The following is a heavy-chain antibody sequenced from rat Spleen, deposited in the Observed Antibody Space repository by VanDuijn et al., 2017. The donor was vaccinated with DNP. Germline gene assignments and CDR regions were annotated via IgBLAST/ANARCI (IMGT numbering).Heavy chain of an antibody. CDR3: AGLTTRVFFYAMDA. CDR2: ISPSGGST. D-gene: IGHD1-4*01. J-gene: IGHJ4*01. V-gene: IGHV5-25*01. CDR1: GFTFSNYD. Sequence: EVQLVESGGGLVQPGRSLKLSCAASGFTFSNYDMAWVRQAPTKGLEWVASISPSGGSTYYRDSVKGRFTVSRDKAKSSLYLQMDSLRSEDTATYYCAGLTTRVFFYAMDAWGQGTSVTVSS.